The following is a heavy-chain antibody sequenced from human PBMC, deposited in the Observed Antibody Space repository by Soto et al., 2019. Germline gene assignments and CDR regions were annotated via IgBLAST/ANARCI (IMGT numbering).Heavy chain of an antibody. Sequence: GGSLRLSCAASGFTFSSYAMHWVRQAPGKGLEWVAVISYDGSNKYYADSVKGRFTISRDNSKNTLYLQMNSLRAEDTAVYYCARDDYGDYIDYWGQGTLVTVSS. CDR1: GFTFSSYA. D-gene: IGHD4-17*01. CDR3: ARDDYGDYIDY. CDR2: ISYDGSNK. V-gene: IGHV3-30-3*01. J-gene: IGHJ4*02.